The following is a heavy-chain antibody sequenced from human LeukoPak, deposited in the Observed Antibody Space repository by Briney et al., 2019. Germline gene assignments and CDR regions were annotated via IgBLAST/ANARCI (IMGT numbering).Heavy chain of an antibody. CDR1: GGTFSSYA. J-gene: IGHJ3*02. V-gene: IGHV1-69*04. D-gene: IGHD3-22*01. Sequence: GASVKVSCKASGGTFSSYAISWVRQAPGQGLEWMGRIIPILGIANYAQKFQGRVTITADKSTSTAYMELSSLRSEDTAVYYCARVLAYYYDPHPGAFDIWGQGTMVTVSS. CDR2: IIPILGIA. CDR3: ARVLAYYYDPHPGAFDI.